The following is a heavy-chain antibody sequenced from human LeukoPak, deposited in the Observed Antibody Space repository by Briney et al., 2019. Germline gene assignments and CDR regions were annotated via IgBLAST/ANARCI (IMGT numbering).Heavy chain of an antibody. J-gene: IGHJ3*02. Sequence: SETLSLTCAVYGGSFSGYYWSWIRQPPGKGLEWIGEINHSGSTNYNPPLKSRVTISVDTSKNQFSLKLSSVTAADTAVYYCARGSKGYCSSTSCYRDAFDIWGQGTMVTVSS. CDR1: GGSFSGYY. V-gene: IGHV4-34*01. CDR3: ARGSKGYCSSTSCYRDAFDI. D-gene: IGHD2-2*02. CDR2: INHSGST.